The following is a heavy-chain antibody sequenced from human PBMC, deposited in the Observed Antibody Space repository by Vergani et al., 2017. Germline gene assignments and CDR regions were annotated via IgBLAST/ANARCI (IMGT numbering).Heavy chain of an antibody. CDR1: GYTLTSYA. V-gene: IGHV7-4-1*02. Sequence: QVQLVHSGSELKKPGASVKVSCKASGYTLTSYAINWVRQAPGQGLQWMGCINTNTGNPTYAQGFTGRFVFSLDTSVSTAYLQISSLKAEDTAVYYCARDHYYGSQRPGDYWGQGTLVTVSS. D-gene: IGHD3-10*01. CDR3: ARDHYYGSQRPGDY. CDR2: INTNTGNP. J-gene: IGHJ4*02.